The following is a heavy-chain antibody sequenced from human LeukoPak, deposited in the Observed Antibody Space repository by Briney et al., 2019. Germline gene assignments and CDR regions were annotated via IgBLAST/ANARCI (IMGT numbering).Heavy chain of an antibody. CDR1: GYTFTSYG. Sequence: ASVKVSCKASGYTFTSYGISWVRQAPGQGLEWMGWISAYNGNTNYAQKLQGRVTMTTDTSTSTAYMELSSLRSEDTAVYYCARVGRYCSSTSCLDYWGQGTLVTVSS. V-gene: IGHV1-18*01. CDR3: ARVGRYCSSTSCLDY. CDR2: ISAYNGNT. J-gene: IGHJ4*02. D-gene: IGHD2-2*01.